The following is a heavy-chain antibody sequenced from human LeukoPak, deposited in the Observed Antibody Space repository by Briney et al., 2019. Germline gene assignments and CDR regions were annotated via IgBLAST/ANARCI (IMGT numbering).Heavy chain of an antibody. J-gene: IGHJ4*02. Sequence: SGGSLRLSCAASRFTFDDYGMSWVRQAPGKGLEWVSSISGSSGVYTYYADSVKGRFTISRDNAKNTLYLQMSSLRAEDTAVYFCARNFYYGHDYWGQGTLVTVSS. CDR3: ARNFYYGHDY. CDR1: RFTFDDYG. D-gene: IGHD3-10*01. CDR2: ISGSSGVYT. V-gene: IGHV3-23*01.